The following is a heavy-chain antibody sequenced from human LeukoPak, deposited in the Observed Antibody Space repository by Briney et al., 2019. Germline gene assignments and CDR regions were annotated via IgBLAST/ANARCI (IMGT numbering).Heavy chain of an antibody. CDR1: GFTFSGSA. V-gene: IGHV3-73*01. CDR2: IRSKANSYAT. Sequence: PGGSLRLSCAASGFTFSGSAMHWVRQASGKGLECVGRIRSKANSYATAYAASVKGRFTISRDDSKNTAYLQMNSLKTEDTAVYYCTRLVGANDAFDIWGQGTMVTVSS. D-gene: IGHD1-26*01. CDR3: TRLVGANDAFDI. J-gene: IGHJ3*02.